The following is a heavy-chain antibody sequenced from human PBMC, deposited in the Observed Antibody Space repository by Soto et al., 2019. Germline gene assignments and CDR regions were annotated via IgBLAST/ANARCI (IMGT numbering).Heavy chain of an antibody. CDR1: GFTFTSHA. Sequence: GGSLRLSCAASGFTFTSHAMSWVRQAPGKGLEWVSTISSGDSTYYADSVKGRFIISRDSSKNTLFLQMNSLRADDTAVYYCARGTPDTTFGVDNWGQGTLVTVSS. J-gene: IGHJ4*02. CDR2: ISSGDST. D-gene: IGHD3-3*01. V-gene: IGHV3-23*01. CDR3: ARGTPDTTFGVDN.